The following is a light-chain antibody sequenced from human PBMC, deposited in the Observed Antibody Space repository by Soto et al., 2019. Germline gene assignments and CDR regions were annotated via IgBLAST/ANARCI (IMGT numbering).Light chain of an antibody. V-gene: IGLV2-14*01. CDR1: SSDVGLYNY. CDR3: SSYTSSSTWV. CDR2: EVT. J-gene: IGLJ3*02. Sequence: QSALTQPASVSGSPGQSITISCTGTSSDVGLYNYVSWYQQHPGKAPKLMIYEVTNRPSGVSNRFSGSKSGNTASLTISGLPAEDEADYYCSSYTSSSTWVFGGGTKLTVL.